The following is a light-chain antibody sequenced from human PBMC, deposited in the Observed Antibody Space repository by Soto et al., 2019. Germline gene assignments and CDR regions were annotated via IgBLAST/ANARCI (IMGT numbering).Light chain of an antibody. CDR3: QVWDSSSDPVV. CDR2: DDS. Sequence: SYELTQPPSVSVAPGQTARITCGGNNIGVKTVHWYQQKPGQAPVLVVYDDSARPSGIPERFSGSNSGNTATLTISRVEAGDEADYYCQVWDSSSDPVVFGGGTKLTVL. J-gene: IGLJ2*01. CDR1: NIGVKT. V-gene: IGLV3-21*02.